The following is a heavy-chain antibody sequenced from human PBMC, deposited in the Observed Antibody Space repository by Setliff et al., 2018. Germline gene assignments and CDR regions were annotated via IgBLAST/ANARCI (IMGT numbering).Heavy chain of an antibody. D-gene: IGHD3-22*01. CDR2: IYHNGGGI. J-gene: IGHJ4*02. CDR3: ARGGAWEAHYYDSSGSGGSDY. CDR1: GFTFGDHP. V-gene: IGHV3-20*04. Sequence: GVLRLSCAASGFTFGDHPVNWFRQVPGKGLQWVAGIYHNGGGIFYADSVKGRFTISRDNSRNTLYLQMHSLRGEDTACYYCARGGAWEAHYYDSSGSGGSDYWGKGTLVTVSS.